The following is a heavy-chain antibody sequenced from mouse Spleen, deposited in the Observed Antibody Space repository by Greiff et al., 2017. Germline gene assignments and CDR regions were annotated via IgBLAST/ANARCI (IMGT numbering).Heavy chain of an antibody. CDR2: INPSTGGT. Sequence: EVQLQQSGPELVKPGASVKISCKASSYSFTGYYMNWVKQSPEKSLEWIGEINPSTGGTTYNQKFKAKATLTVDKSSSTAYMQLKSLTSEDSAVYYCARPLKDYFDYWGQGTTLTVSS. V-gene: IGHV1-42*01. CDR1: SYSFTGYY. J-gene: IGHJ2*01. CDR3: ARPLKDYFDY.